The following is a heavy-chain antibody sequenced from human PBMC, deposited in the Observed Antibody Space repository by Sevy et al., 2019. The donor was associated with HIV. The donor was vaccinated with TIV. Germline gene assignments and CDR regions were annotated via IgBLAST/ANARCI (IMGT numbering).Heavy chain of an antibody. Sequence: GGSLRLSCAASGFIFSSYSMNWVRQAPGKGLEWVASISRSNTYIYYADSVKGRFTISREDAKNSLYLQMNSLRAEDTAVYYCARDYGGLNAFDFWGQRTMVTVSS. CDR2: ISRSNTYI. J-gene: IGHJ3*01. CDR1: GFIFSSYS. CDR3: ARDYGGLNAFDF. D-gene: IGHD4-17*01. V-gene: IGHV3-21*01.